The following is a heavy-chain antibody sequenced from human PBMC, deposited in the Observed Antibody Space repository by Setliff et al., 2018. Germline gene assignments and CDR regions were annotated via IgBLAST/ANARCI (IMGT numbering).Heavy chain of an antibody. CDR2: ISGSGVST. J-gene: IGHJ6*03. V-gene: IGHV3-23*01. CDR1: GFTFSSYA. D-gene: IGHD2-8*02. CDR3: AKGSGRQASPFYYYMDV. Sequence: GGSLRLSCAASGFTFSSYAMSWVRQAPGKGLEWVSAISGSGVSTYYADSVKGRFTISRDNSKNTLYLQMNGLRAEDTAVYYCAKGSGRQASPFYYYMDVWGKGTTVTVSS.